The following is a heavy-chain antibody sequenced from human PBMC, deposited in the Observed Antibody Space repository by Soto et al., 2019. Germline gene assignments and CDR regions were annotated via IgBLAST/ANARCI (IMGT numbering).Heavy chain of an antibody. V-gene: IGHV4-34*01. CDR3: ARGRSSSWYHY. CDR1: GGSFSGYY. J-gene: IGHJ4*02. CDR2: INHSGST. Sequence: SETLSLTCAVYGGSFSGYYWSWIRQPPGKGLEWIGEINHSGSTNYNPSLKSRVTISVDTSKNQFSLKLSSVTAADTAVYYCARGRSSSWYHYWGQGTLVTVSS. D-gene: IGHD6-13*01.